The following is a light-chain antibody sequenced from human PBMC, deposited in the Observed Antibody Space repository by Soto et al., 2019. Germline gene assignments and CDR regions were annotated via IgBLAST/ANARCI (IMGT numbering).Light chain of an antibody. CDR3: QQLNSYPIT. CDR2: AAS. J-gene: IGKJ5*01. Sequence: DIQLTQSPSFLSASVGDRVTITCRASQGLSSDLAWYQQKPGKAPKLLIYAASTLQSGAPSRFSGSGSGTEFTLTISSLQPEDFATYHCQQLNSYPITFGQGTRLEIK. V-gene: IGKV1-9*01. CDR1: QGLSSD.